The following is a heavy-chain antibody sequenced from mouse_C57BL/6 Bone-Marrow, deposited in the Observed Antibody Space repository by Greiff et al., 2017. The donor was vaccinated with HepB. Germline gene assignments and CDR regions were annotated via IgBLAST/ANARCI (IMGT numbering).Heavy chain of an antibody. CDR3: TTTYGNYWYFDV. D-gene: IGHD2-1*01. Sequence: EVQLQQSGAELVRPGASVKLSCTASGFNIKDYYMHWVKQRPEQGLEWIGRIDPEDGDTEYAPKFQGKATMTADTSSNTAYLRLSSLTSEDTAVYYCTTTYGNYWYFDVWGTGTTVTVSS. CDR2: IDPEDGDT. V-gene: IGHV14-1*01. J-gene: IGHJ1*03. CDR1: GFNIKDYY.